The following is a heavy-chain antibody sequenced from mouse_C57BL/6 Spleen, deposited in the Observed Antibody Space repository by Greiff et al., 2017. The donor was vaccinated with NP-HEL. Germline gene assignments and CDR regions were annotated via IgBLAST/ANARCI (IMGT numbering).Heavy chain of an antibody. CDR1: GYTFTDYY. Sequence: QVQLQQSGAELVRPGASVKLSCKASGYTFTDYYINWVKQRPGQGLEWIARIYPGSGNTYYNEKFKGKATLTAEKSSSTAYMQLSSLTSEDSAVYFCARSLTGTKGYFDYWGQGTTLTVSS. CDR2: IYPGSGNT. V-gene: IGHV1-76*01. D-gene: IGHD4-1*01. J-gene: IGHJ2*01. CDR3: ARSLTGTKGYFDY.